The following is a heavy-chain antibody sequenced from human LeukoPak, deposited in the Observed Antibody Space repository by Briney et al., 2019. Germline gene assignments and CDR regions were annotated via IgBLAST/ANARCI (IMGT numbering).Heavy chain of an antibody. D-gene: IGHD2-2*01. CDR3: ARARGSLTRTTRYAFDI. CDR2: LNPNSGGT. Sequence: ASVKVSCKASGYTFTGYYMHWVRQAPGQGLEWMVWLNPNSGGTNYAQKFQGRVTMTRDTSISTAYMELSRLRSDDTAVYYCARARGSLTRTTRYAFDIWGQGTMVTVSS. V-gene: IGHV1-2*02. CDR1: GYTFTGYY. J-gene: IGHJ3*02.